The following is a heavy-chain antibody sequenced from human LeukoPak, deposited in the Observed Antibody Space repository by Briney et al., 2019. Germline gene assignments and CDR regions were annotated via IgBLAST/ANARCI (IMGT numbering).Heavy chain of an antibody. CDR2: FDPEDGET. Sequence: ASVSVSYRVSGYTLTELSMHWVRQAPGKGREGMGGFDPEDGETIYAQKFQGRVTMTADTSTDTAYMELSSLRSEDTAVYYCATGVLLWFGELLTLDYWGQGTLVTVSS. J-gene: IGHJ4*02. CDR3: ATGVLLWFGELLTLDY. V-gene: IGHV1-24*01. D-gene: IGHD3-10*01. CDR1: GYTLTELS.